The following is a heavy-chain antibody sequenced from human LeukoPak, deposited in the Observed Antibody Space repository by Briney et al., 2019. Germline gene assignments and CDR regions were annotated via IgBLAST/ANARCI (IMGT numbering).Heavy chain of an antibody. Sequence: GASVKVSCKASGYTFTSYDINWVRQATGQGLEWMGWISAYNGNTNYAQKLQGRVTMTTDTSTSTAYMELRSLRSDDTAVYYCASDLYSGSYSLDYWGQGTLVTVSS. D-gene: IGHD1-26*01. V-gene: IGHV1-18*01. J-gene: IGHJ4*02. CDR2: ISAYNGNT. CDR1: GYTFTSYD. CDR3: ASDLYSGSYSLDY.